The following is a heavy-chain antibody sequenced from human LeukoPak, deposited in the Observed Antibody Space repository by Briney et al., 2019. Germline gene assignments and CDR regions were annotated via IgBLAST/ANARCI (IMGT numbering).Heavy chain of an antibody. CDR3: VRDGGVSGYDLLDY. Sequence: PGGSLRLSYAASGFTFSNYWMTWVRQAPGKGLEWVAHINQDGSEEHYIDSVKARFTISRDNAKNSLSLQMNSLRAEDTAVYYCVRDGGVSGYDLLDYWGQGTLVTVSS. J-gene: IGHJ4*02. D-gene: IGHD5-12*01. CDR2: INQDGSEE. V-gene: IGHV3-7*01. CDR1: GFTFSNYW.